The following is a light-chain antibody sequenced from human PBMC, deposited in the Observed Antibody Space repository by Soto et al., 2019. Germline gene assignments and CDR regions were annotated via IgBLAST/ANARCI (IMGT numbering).Light chain of an antibody. V-gene: IGLV2-14*01. Sequence: QSALTQPASVSGSPGQSIAISCTGTSSDIGSYNYVSWYQQHPGKAPKLIIHEVSNRPSGISDHFSGSKSGNTASLTISGLQADDEADYYSSSHTTYRTRIFGPGTKVTVL. CDR2: EVS. CDR1: SSDIGSYNY. CDR3: SSHTTYRTRI. J-gene: IGLJ1*01.